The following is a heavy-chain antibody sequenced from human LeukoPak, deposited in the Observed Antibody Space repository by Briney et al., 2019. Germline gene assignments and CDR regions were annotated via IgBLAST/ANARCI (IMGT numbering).Heavy chain of an antibody. CDR1: EYIFTDYY. J-gene: IGHJ4*02. Sequence: GASVKVSCKASEYIFTDYYIFWVRQAPGQGLEWMGWINPNTGGTTYAQKFQDRVTMTRDTSINTAYMELNRLTSDDTAVYYCTRGDYWGRGTLVTVSS. CDR3: TRGDY. V-gene: IGHV1-2*02. CDR2: INPNTGGT.